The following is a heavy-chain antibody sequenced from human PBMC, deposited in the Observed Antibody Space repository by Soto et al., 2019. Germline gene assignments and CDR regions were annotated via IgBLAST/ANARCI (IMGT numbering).Heavy chain of an antibody. CDR3: ARIDGGSSGWFSY. Sequence: QVHLQESGPGLVKPSQTLSLTCTVSGGSISSGGYYWSWIRQHPGKGLEWIGNIYYSGSTYYNPSLKSRVSVSVDTSKNQFSLRLSSVTAADTAVYSCARIDGGSSGWFSYWCQGTLVTVSS. CDR2: IYYSGST. CDR1: GGSISSGGYY. J-gene: IGHJ4*02. V-gene: IGHV4-31*03. D-gene: IGHD6-19*01.